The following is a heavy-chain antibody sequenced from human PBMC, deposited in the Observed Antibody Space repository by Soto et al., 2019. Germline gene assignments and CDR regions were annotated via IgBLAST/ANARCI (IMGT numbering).Heavy chain of an antibody. CDR3: GRDHRPTVYAFGI. V-gene: IGHV4-59*01. J-gene: IGHJ3*02. CDR2: IYYSGST. CDR1: GGSISSYY. Sequence: SETLSLTCTVSGGSISSYYWSWIRQPPGKGLEWIGYIYYSGSTNYNPSLKSRVTISVDTSKNQFSLKLSSVTAADTAVYYCGRDHRPTVYAFGIWGQGTMVTVSS. D-gene: IGHD4-17*01.